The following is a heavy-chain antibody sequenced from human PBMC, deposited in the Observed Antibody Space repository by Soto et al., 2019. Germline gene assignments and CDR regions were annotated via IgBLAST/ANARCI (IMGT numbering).Heavy chain of an antibody. CDR3: ARDGVSSTDYTWNYGTYFDY. D-gene: IGHD1-1*01. J-gene: IGHJ4*02. CDR1: GFTFSSYT. Sequence: GSLRVSCTASGFTFSSYTMHWVRQAPGEGLEWVAVISYDGNNKFYADSVKGRFTISRDSSSQTLYLQMNSLRPDDTAMYYFARDGVSSTDYTWNYGTYFDYWGPGALVTVSS. V-gene: IGHV3-30*03. CDR2: ISYDGNNK.